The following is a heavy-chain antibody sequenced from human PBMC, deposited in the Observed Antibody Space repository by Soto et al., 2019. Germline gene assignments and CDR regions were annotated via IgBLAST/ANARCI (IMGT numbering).Heavy chain of an antibody. J-gene: IGHJ4*02. CDR2: INHSGST. Sequence: QVQLQQWGAGLLKPSETLSLTCAVYGGSFSGYYWSWIRQPPGKGLEWIGEINHSGSTNYNPSLKSRVTISVDTSKNQFSLKLSSVTAADTAVYYCARVRCSSTSCYGRFWVPIDYWGQGTLVTVSS. V-gene: IGHV4-34*01. D-gene: IGHD2-2*01. CDR3: ARVRCSSTSCYGRFWVPIDY. CDR1: GGSFSGYY.